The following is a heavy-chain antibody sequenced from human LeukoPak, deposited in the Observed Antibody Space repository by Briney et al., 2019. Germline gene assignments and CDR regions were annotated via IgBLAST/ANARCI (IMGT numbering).Heavy chain of an antibody. Sequence: GGSLRLSCAASGFTFSSYAMTWVRQAPGKGLEWVSAISGSGANTYYADSVKGRFTISRDNSKNTLYLQMNSLRAEDTAVYYCAKGPRLLFSSGSRFFDYWGQGTLVTGSS. V-gene: IGHV3-23*01. D-gene: IGHD3-22*01. CDR3: AKGPRLLFSSGSRFFDY. J-gene: IGHJ4*02. CDR1: GFTFSSYA. CDR2: ISGSGANT.